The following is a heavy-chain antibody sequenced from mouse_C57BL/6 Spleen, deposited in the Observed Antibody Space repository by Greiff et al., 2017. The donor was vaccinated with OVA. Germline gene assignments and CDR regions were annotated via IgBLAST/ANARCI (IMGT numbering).Heavy chain of an antibody. V-gene: IGHV14-4*01. CDR2: IDPENGDT. Sequence: EVQLQESGAELVRPGASVKLSCTASGFNIKDDYMHWVKQRPEQGLEWIGWIDPENGDTEYASKFQGKATITADTSSNTAYLQLSSLTSEDTAVYYCTKWGGPFDYWGQGTTLTVSS. J-gene: IGHJ2*01. CDR3: TKWGGPFDY. CDR1: GFNIKDDY. D-gene: IGHD1-3*01.